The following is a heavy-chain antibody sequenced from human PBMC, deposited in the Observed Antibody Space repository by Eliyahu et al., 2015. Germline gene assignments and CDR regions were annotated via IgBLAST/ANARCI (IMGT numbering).Heavy chain of an antibody. CDR2: IIPILGIA. Sequence: QVQLVQSGAEVKKPGSSVKVSCKASGGTFSSYTISWVRQAPGQGLEWMGRIIPILGIANYAQKFQGRVTITADKSTSTAYMELSSLRSEDTAVYYCARVIADCSSTSCYDYWGQGTLVTVSS. CDR1: GGTFSSYT. D-gene: IGHD2-2*01. CDR3: ARVIADCSSTSCYDY. V-gene: IGHV1-69*02. J-gene: IGHJ4*02.